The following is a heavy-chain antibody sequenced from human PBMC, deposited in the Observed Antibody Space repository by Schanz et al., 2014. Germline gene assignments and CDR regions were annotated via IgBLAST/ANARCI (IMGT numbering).Heavy chain of an antibody. CDR2: INPNTGGT. V-gene: IGHV1-2*02. Sequence: QVQLVQSGAEVKKPGASVKVSCKASGYTFSDYYIHWVRQAPGQGLEWMGWINPNTGGTNFAQKFRGRVTMTRNTSMSTAYIELHILTSEDTAVYYCARGRTFDYWGQGTLVTVSS. CDR1: GYTFSDYY. CDR3: ARGRTFDY. J-gene: IGHJ4*02.